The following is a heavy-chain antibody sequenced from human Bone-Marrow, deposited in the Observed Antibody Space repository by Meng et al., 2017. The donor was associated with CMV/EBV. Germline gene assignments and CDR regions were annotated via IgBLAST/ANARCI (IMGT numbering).Heavy chain of an antibody. CDR1: GGSISSSSYY. D-gene: IGHD6-25*01. CDR2: IYYSGST. J-gene: IGHJ6*02. CDR3: AKDGPEGGGPGYYYYGMDV. V-gene: IGHV4-39*02. Sequence: SETLSLTCTVSGGSISSSSYYWGWIRQPPGKGLEWIGSIYYSGSTYYNPSLKSRVTISVDTSKNQFSLKLSSVTAADTAVYYCAKDGPEGGGPGYYYYGMDVWGQGTTVTVSS.